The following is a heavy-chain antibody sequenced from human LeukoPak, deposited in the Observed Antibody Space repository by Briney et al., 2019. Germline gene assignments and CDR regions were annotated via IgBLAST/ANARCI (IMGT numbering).Heavy chain of an antibody. Sequence: ASVKVSCKASGYTFTSYAMHWVRQAPGQRLEWMGWINAGNGNTKYSQKFQGGVTITRDTSASTAYMELSSLRSEDTAVYYCARSAPITIFGVVSYGMDVWGQGTTVTVSS. J-gene: IGHJ6*02. CDR3: ARSAPITIFGVVSYGMDV. CDR1: GYTFTSYA. V-gene: IGHV1-3*01. D-gene: IGHD3-3*01. CDR2: INAGNGNT.